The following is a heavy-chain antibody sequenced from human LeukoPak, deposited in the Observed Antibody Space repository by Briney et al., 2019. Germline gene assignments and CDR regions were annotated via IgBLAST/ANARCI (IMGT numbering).Heavy chain of an antibody. CDR3: ARLPQGGSSYGPLDV. D-gene: IGHD5-18*01. Sequence: SETLSLTCTVSGGSISSSTYHWGWIRQPPGKGLEWIVNIYYSGSTCYNPSLESRATLYVDTSKKQFSLKLNPVTAADTAVYYCARLPQGGSSYGPLDVWGQGTTVTVSS. J-gene: IGHJ6*02. V-gene: IGHV4-39*01. CDR1: GGSISSSTYH. CDR2: IYYSGST.